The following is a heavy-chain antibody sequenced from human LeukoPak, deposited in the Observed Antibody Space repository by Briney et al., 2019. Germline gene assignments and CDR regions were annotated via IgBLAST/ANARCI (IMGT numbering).Heavy chain of an antibody. CDR1: GFTFSSYA. Sequence: LSGGSLRLSCAASGFTFSSYAMSWVRQAPGKGLEWVSAISGSGGSTYYADSVKGRFTISRDNSKNTLYLQMNSLRAEDTAVYYCARDFQRYLSVGGAFDIWGQGTMVTVSS. CDR3: ARDFQRYLSVGGAFDI. J-gene: IGHJ3*02. V-gene: IGHV3-23*01. CDR2: ISGSGGST. D-gene: IGHD2-2*01.